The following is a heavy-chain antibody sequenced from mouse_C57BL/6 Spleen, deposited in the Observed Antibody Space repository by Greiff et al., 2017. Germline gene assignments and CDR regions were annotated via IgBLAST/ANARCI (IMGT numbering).Heavy chain of an antibody. V-gene: IGHV2-5*01. CDR1: GFSLTSYG. J-gene: IGHJ4*01. CDR3: AKKVGYYGSSYVDYAMDY. Sequence: QVQLQQSGPGLVQPSQSLSITCTVSGFSLTSYGVHWVRQSPGKGLEWLGVIWRGGSTDYNAAFMSRLSITKDNSKSQVFFKMNSLQADDTAIYYCAKKVGYYGSSYVDYAMDYWGQGTSVTVSS. CDR2: IWRGGST. D-gene: IGHD1-1*01.